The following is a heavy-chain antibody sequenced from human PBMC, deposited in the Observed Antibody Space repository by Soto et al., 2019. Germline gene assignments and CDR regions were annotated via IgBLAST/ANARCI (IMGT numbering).Heavy chain of an antibody. J-gene: IGHJ3*02. V-gene: IGHV1-46*01. Sequence: ASVKVSCKASGFTFTAYYLHWVRQAPGQGLEWMGIIHLSDGSTTYAQKFQGRVTMTTDTPTSTLYMELSSLTSDDTAIYYCAKEAGACDIWGQGTMVTVSS. CDR3: AKEAGACDI. D-gene: IGHD3-10*01. CDR1: GFTFTAYY. CDR2: IHLSDGST.